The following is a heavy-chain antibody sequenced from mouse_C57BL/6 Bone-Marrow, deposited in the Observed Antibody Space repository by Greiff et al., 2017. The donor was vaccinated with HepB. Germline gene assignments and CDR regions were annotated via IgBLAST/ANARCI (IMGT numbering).Heavy chain of an antibody. CDR1: GYTFTSYG. Sequence: VQLQHSGAELARPGASVKLSCKASGYTFTSYGISWVKQRTGQGLEWIGEIYPRSGNTYYNEKFKGKATLTADKSSSTAYMELRSLTSEDSAVYFCAREGYYGSSYVPFDYWGQGTTLTVSS. CDR2: IYPRSGNT. J-gene: IGHJ2*01. V-gene: IGHV1-81*01. CDR3: AREGYYGSSYVPFDY. D-gene: IGHD1-1*01.